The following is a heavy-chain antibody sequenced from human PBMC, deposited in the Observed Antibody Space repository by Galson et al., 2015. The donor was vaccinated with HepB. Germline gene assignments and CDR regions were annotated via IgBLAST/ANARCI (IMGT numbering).Heavy chain of an antibody. D-gene: IGHD6-19*01. CDR1: GYTFTSYG. V-gene: IGHV1-18*04. CDR2: ISAYNGNT. CDR3: ARDREGSGWYDGGGWFDP. Sequence: SVKVSCKASGYTFTSYGISWVRQAPGQGLEWMGWISAYNGNTNYAQKLQGRVTMTTDTSTSTAYMELRSLRSDDTAVYYCARDREGSGWYDGGGWFDPWGQGTLVTVSS. J-gene: IGHJ5*02.